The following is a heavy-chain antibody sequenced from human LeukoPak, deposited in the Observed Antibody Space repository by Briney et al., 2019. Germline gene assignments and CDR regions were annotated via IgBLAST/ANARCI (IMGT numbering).Heavy chain of an antibody. V-gene: IGHV3-23*01. CDR3: AKDVGFDY. CDR2: ISGSGGTT. Sequence: GGSLRLSCIASGIAFNNFAMNWVRQTPGKGLEWVSAISGSGGTTYYADSVKGRFTISRDNSKNTLYLQMNSLRAEDTAVYYCAKDVGFDYWGQGTLVTVSS. D-gene: IGHD1-26*01. CDR1: GIAFNNFA. J-gene: IGHJ4*02.